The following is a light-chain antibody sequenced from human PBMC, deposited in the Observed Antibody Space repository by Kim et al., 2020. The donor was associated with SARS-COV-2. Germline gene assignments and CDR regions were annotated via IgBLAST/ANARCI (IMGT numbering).Light chain of an antibody. V-gene: IGLV3-1*01. CDR3: QAWDSSTVV. Sequence: SYELTQPPSVSVSPGQTASITCSGDKLGDKYFHWYQQKPGQSPVLVIYQDTKRPSGIPERISGSNSGNTATLTISGTQAMDEADYYCQAWDSSTVVFGGGTQLTVL. CDR1: KLGDKY. CDR2: QDT. J-gene: IGLJ3*02.